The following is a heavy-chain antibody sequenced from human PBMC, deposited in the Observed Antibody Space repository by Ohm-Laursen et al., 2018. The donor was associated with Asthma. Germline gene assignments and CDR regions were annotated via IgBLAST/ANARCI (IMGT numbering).Heavy chain of an antibody. Sequence: ASSVKVSCKASGGTFSSYAINWVRQAPGQGLEWVGAIIPIFDIPNYAEKFQGRVTITADKSTSTAYMELSSLRSEDTAVYYCARDHSSGYSFSFDYWGQGTLVTVSS. CDR2: IIPIFDIP. V-gene: IGHV1-69*17. CDR1: GGTFSSYA. D-gene: IGHD3-22*01. J-gene: IGHJ4*02. CDR3: ARDHSSGYSFSFDY.